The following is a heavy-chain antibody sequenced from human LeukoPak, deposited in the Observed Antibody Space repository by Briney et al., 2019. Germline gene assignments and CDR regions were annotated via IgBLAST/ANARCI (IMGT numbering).Heavy chain of an antibody. D-gene: IGHD2-2*01. V-gene: IGHV4-34*01. Sequence: PSETLSLTCAAYGGSFSGYYWSWIRQPPGKGLEWIGEINHSGSTNYNPSLKSRVTISVDTSKNQFSLKLSSVTAADTAVYYCARGRGGYCSSTSCYPRIDPWGQGTLVTVSS. CDR2: INHSGST. J-gene: IGHJ5*02. CDR3: ARGRGGYCSSTSCYPRIDP. CDR1: GGSFSGYY.